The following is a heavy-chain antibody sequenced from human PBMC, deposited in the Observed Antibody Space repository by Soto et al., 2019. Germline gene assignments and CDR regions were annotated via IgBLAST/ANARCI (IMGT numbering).Heavy chain of an antibody. CDR2: ISSSSSTI. Sequence: GGSLRLSCAASGFTFSSYSMNWVRQAPGKGLEWVSYISSSSSTIYYADSVKGRFTISRDNAKNSLYLQMNSLRAEDTAVYYCARWNGVWFQQPAFDYWGQGTLVTVSS. CDR1: GFTFSSYS. J-gene: IGHJ4*02. D-gene: IGHD2-8*01. V-gene: IGHV3-48*01. CDR3: ARWNGVWFQQPAFDY.